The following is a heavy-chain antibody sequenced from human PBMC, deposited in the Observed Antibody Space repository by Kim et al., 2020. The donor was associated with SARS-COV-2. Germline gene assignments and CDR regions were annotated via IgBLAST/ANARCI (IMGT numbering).Heavy chain of an antibody. CDR3: TTTYYDFWGGYYTLDY. CDR2: IGSKTDGATT. J-gene: IGHJ4*02. CDR1: GFSFSNAW. D-gene: IGHD3-3*01. Sequence: GGSLRLSCAASGFSFSNAWMSWVRQAPGKGLEWVSPIGSKTDGATTDYAAPVKGRFTTSKEDSQNTLYLQVNSLTTEDTAVYYCTTTYYDFWGGYYTLDYWGQGTLVTVSS. V-gene: IGHV3-15*04.